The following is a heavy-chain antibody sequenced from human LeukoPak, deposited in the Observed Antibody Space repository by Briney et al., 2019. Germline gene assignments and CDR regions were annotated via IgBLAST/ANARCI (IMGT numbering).Heavy chain of an antibody. CDR2: VNPNSGGT. D-gene: IGHD3-22*01. J-gene: IGHJ4*02. CDR3: ARAYDNSGICPYLIDY. CDR1: GYSSTGFY. V-gene: IGHV1-2*06. Sequence: ASVKVSCTASGYSSTGFYVHWVRQAPGQGLEWMGRVNPNSGGTNYAQKFQGRVTMTGDTSISTAYMELSRLGSDDTAVYYCARAYDNSGICPYLIDYWGQGTLVTVSS.